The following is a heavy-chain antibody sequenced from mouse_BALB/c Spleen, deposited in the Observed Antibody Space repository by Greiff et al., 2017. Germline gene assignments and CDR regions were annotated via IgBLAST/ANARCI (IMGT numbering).Heavy chain of an antibody. CDR3: ARGVTVVARDYAMDY. Sequence: DVMLVESGGGLVKPGGSLKLSCAASGFTFSSYGMSWVRQTPDKRLEWVATISSGGSYTYYPDSVKGRFTISRDNAKNTLYLQMSSLKSEDTAMYYCARGVTVVARDYAMDYWGQGTSVTVSS. J-gene: IGHJ4*01. CDR2: ISSGGSYT. D-gene: IGHD1-1*01. V-gene: IGHV5-6*03. CDR1: GFTFSSYG.